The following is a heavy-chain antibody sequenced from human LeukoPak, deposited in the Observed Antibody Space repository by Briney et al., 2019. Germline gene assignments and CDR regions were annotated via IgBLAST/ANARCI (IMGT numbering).Heavy chain of an antibody. Sequence: GGSLRLSCEASGFAFSSYSMNWVRQAPGRGPEWVSLISTTSTSIYYADSVKGRFTVSRDNAKNSLYLQMISLRAEDTAVYYCARGVGATHFDCWGQGTLVTVST. V-gene: IGHV3-21*06. CDR3: ARGVGATHFDC. CDR2: ISTTSTSI. D-gene: IGHD1-26*01. J-gene: IGHJ4*02. CDR1: GFAFSSYS.